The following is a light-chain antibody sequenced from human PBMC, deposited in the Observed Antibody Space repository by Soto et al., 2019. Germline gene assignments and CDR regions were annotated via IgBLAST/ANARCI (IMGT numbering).Light chain of an antibody. CDR3: SSYTSSSTVV. J-gene: IGLJ2*01. Sequence: QSALPQPASVSGSPGPSITITCTGTSSDFGGYNYVSWYQQHPGKAPKLRIYDVNNRTSGVSNRFSGSKSGNTASLTISGLQAEDEADYYCSSYTSSSTVVFGGGTKLTVL. CDR2: DVN. CDR1: SSDFGGYNY. V-gene: IGLV2-14*01.